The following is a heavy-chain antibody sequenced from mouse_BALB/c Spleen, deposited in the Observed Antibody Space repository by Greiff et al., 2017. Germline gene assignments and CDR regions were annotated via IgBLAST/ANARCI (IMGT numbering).Heavy chain of an antibody. CDR2: ISYSGST. V-gene: IGHV3-2*02. CDR3: ARGDRWFAY. Sequence: EVKVEESGPGLVKPSQSLSLTCTVTGYSITSDYAWNWIRQFPGNKLEWMGYISYSGSTSYNPSLKSRISITRDTSKNQFFLQLNSVTTEDTATYYCARGDRWFAYWGQGTLVTVSA. J-gene: IGHJ3*01. D-gene: IGHD3-3*01. CDR1: GYSITSDYA.